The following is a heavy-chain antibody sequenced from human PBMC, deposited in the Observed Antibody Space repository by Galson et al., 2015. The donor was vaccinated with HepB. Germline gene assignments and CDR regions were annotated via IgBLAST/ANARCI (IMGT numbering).Heavy chain of an antibody. J-gene: IGHJ3*02. D-gene: IGHD3-3*01. CDR3: TTPRTIFGAPRRLNDAFDI. CDR1: GFTFSNAW. CDR2: IKSKTDGGTT. Sequence: SLRLSCAASGFTFSNAWMNWVRQAPGKGLEWVGRIKSKTDGGTTDYAAPEKGRFTISRDDSKNTLYLQMNSLKTEDTAVYYCTTPRTIFGAPRRLNDAFDIWGQGTMVTVSS. V-gene: IGHV3-15*07.